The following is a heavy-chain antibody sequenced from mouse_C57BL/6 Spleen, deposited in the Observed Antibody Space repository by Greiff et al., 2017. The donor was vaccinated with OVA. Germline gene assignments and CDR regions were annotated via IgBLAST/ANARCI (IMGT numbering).Heavy chain of an antibody. D-gene: IGHD2-4*01. CDR3: ARNEGLRSYYFDY. J-gene: IGHJ2*01. Sequence: EVQLMESGGGLVKPGGSLKLSCAASGFTSSDYGMHWVRQAPEKGLEWVAYISSGSSTIYYADTVKGRFTISRDNAKNTLFLQMTSLRSEDTAMYYCARNEGLRSYYFDYWGQGTTLTVSS. CDR2: ISSGSSTI. CDR1: GFTSSDYG. V-gene: IGHV5-17*01.